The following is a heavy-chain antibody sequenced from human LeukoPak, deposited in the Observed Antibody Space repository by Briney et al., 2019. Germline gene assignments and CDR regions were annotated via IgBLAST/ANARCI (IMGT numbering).Heavy chain of an antibody. D-gene: IGHD5/OR15-5a*01. CDR1: GFIFSNYG. CDR3: AKNSVKVSTIRRVPHYTDV. J-gene: IGHJ6*03. Sequence: GGSLRLSCAASGFIFSNYGMHWVRQAPGKGLEGVAFIRYDGSIRYYIDFVKGRFTISRDNSKNTLYLQMNSLRAEDTAVYHCAKNSVKVSTIRRVPHYTDVWGKGTTVTIS. V-gene: IGHV3-30*02. CDR2: IRYDGSIR.